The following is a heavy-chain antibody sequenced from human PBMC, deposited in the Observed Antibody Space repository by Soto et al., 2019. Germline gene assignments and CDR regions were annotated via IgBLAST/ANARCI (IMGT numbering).Heavy chain of an antibody. J-gene: IGHJ6*02. CDR1: GGSVSSGSYY. Sequence: SETLSLTCTVSGGSVSSGSYYWSWIRQPPGKGLEWIGYIYYSGSTNYNPSLKIRVTISVDTSKNQFSLKLSSVTAADTAVYYCARGGLRSGPSYYYGMDVWGQGTTVTVYS. CDR3: ARGGLRSGPSYYYGMDV. CDR2: IYYSGST. V-gene: IGHV4-61*01. D-gene: IGHD5-12*01.